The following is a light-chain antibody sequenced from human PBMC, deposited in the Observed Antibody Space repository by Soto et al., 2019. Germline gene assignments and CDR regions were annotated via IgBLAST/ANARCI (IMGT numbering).Light chain of an antibody. J-gene: IGKJ5*01. CDR2: GTS. CDR1: QSVGSSY. CDR3: QQRSNWPLT. Sequence: EVVLAPSPGTLSLSPGERATLSCRASQSVGSSYLACYQQKPGQAPRVLIYGTSSRATGIPDRFSGSGSGTDFTLTISRLEPEDFAVYDCQQRSNWPLTCGQGTRLEIK. V-gene: IGKV3D-20*02.